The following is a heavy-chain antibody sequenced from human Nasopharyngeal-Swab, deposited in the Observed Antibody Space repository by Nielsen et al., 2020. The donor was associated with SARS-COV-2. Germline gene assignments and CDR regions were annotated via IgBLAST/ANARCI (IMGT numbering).Heavy chain of an antibody. CDR1: GFTFSDYY. CDR3: ASSQAYNWNDSDAFDI. Sequence: GGSLRLSCAASGFTFSDYYMSWIRQAPGKGLEWVSYISSSGSTIYYADSVKGRFTISRDKAKNSLYLQMNSLRAEDTAVYYCASSQAYNWNDSDAFDIWGQGTMVTVSS. D-gene: IGHD1-1*01. V-gene: IGHV3-11*04. CDR2: ISSSGSTI. J-gene: IGHJ3*02.